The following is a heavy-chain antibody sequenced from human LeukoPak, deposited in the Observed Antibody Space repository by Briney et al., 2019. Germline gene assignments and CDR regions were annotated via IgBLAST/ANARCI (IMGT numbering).Heavy chain of an antibody. Sequence: SETLSLTCAVYGGSFSGYYWSWIRQPPGKGLEWIGEINHSGSTNYNPSLKSRVTISVDTSKNQFSLKLSSVTAADTAVYYCAAGYNRARWFDPWGQGTLVTVSS. CDR1: GGSFSGYY. CDR3: AAGYNRARWFDP. CDR2: INHSGST. J-gene: IGHJ5*02. V-gene: IGHV4-34*01. D-gene: IGHD5-24*01.